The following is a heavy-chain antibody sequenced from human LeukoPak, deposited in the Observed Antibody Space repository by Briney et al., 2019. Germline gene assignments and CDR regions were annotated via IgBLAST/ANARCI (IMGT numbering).Heavy chain of an antibody. V-gene: IGHV5-51*01. CDR2: IYPGDSDT. D-gene: IGHD2-2*01. CDR3: ARLGVVVPAAISWFDP. Sequence: GEFLKISCKGSGYSFTSYWIGWVRQMPGKGLEWMGIIYPGDSDTRYSPSFQGQVTISADKSISTAYLQWSSLKASDTAMYYCARLGVVVPAAISWFDPWGQGTLVTVSS. J-gene: IGHJ5*02. CDR1: GYSFTSYW.